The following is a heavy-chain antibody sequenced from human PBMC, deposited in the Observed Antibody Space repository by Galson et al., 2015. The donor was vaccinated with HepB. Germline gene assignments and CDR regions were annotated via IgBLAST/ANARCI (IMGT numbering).Heavy chain of an antibody. CDR1: GYTFTSYD. Sequence: SCKASGYTFTSYDINWVRQATGQGLEWMGWMNPNSGNTGYAQKFQGRVTMTRNTSISTAYMELSSLRSEDTAVYYCARARRIVVVPAAPRKNYYYYMDVWGKGATVTVSS. CDR3: ARARRIVVVPAAPRKNYYYYMDV. D-gene: IGHD2-2*01. CDR2: MNPNSGNT. J-gene: IGHJ6*03. V-gene: IGHV1-8*01.